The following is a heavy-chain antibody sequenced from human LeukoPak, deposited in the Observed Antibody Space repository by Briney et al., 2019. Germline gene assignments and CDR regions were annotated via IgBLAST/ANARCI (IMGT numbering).Heavy chain of an antibody. D-gene: IGHD4-17*01. Sequence: GRSLRLSCAASGFTFSSYAMHWVRQAPGKGLEWVAVISYDGSNKYYADSVKGRFTISRDNSKNTLYLQMNSLRAEDTAVYYCAKDVWVTTGIDYWGQGTLVTVSS. J-gene: IGHJ4*02. CDR2: ISYDGSNK. CDR1: GFTFSSYA. CDR3: AKDVWVTTGIDY. V-gene: IGHV3-30-3*01.